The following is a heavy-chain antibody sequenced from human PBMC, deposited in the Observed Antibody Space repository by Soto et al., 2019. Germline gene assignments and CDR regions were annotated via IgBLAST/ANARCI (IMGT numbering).Heavy chain of an antibody. Sequence: SETLSLTCAVYGGSFSGYYWSWIRQPPWKGLEWIGEINHSGSTNYNPSLKSRVTISVDTYKNQFSLKLSSVTAADTAVYYCASSYYDIFTGPLDYWGQGTLVT. CDR1: GGSFSGYY. V-gene: IGHV4-34*01. CDR3: ASSYYDIFTGPLDY. D-gene: IGHD3-9*01. CDR2: INHSGST. J-gene: IGHJ4*02.